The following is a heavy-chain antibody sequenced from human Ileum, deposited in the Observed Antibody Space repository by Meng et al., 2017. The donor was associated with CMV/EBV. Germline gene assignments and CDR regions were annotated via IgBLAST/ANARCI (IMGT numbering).Heavy chain of an antibody. CDR2: INPNSGGT. CDR1: GYTFTGYY. D-gene: IGHD6-13*01. Sequence: KASGYTFTGYYMHWVRQAPGQGLEWMGWINPNSGGTNYAQKFQGRVTMTRDTSISTAYMDLSRLTSDDTAVYYCARVRAAAENVIDPWGQGTLVTVSS. CDR3: ARVRAAAENVIDP. V-gene: IGHV1-2*02. J-gene: IGHJ5*02.